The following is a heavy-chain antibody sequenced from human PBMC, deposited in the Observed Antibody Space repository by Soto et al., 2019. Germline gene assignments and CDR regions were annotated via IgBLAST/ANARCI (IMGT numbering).Heavy chain of an antibody. J-gene: IGHJ4*02. CDR1: GFTFDDYA. CDR2: ISWNSGRK. D-gene: IGHD6-13*01. V-gene: IGHV3-9*01. Sequence: GGSLRLSCAASGFTFDDYAMHWARQTPGKGLEWVSGISWNSGRKVYADSVKGRFTISRDNAKNSLYLQMNSLRAEDTALYYCAKAESSSAPYYDFWGQGTQVTVS. CDR3: AKAESSSAPYYDF.